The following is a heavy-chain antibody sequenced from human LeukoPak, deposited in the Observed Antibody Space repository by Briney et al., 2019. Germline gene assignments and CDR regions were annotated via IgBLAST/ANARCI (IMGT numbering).Heavy chain of an antibody. CDR2: IYYSGST. CDR3: ARARVLLWFGELSNNWFDP. CDR1: GGSISGSSYY. D-gene: IGHD3-10*01. V-gene: IGHV4-31*03. Sequence: PSETLSLTCTVSGGSISGSSYYWGWIRQHPGKGLEWIGYIYYSGSTYYNPSLKSRVTISVDTSKNQFSLKLSSVTAADTAVYYCARARVLLWFGELSNNWFDPWGQGTLVTVSS. J-gene: IGHJ5*02.